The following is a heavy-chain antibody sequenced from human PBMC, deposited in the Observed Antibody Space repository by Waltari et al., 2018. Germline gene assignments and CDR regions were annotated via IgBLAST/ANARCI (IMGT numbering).Heavy chain of an antibody. CDR2: SYPDDSDT. V-gene: IGHV5-51*01. J-gene: IGHJ6*03. D-gene: IGHD2-21*01. CDR3: ARGTYFYMDV. Sequence: EVQLVQSGAEVKKPGESLKISCKGSGYSFITYWIAWVRQKPGKGLEWMGISYPDDSDTRYNPSFQGQVTISADKSISTAYLQWSALKASDTAMYYCARGTYFYMDVWGKGTTVTVSS. CDR1: GYSFITYW.